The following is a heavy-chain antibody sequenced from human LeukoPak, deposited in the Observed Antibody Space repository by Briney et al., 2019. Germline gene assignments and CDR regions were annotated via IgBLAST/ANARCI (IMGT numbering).Heavy chain of an antibody. J-gene: IGHJ6*03. CDR2: ISRSSSTI. Sequence: GGSLTLSCAASGFTFTSYSMNCVRHAPGEGLEWVSYISRSSSTIYYADSVKGRFTISRDNAKNSLYLQMNSLRDEDTAVYYCARDGIVVVNDMDVWGKGTTVTVSS. D-gene: IGHD2-21*01. CDR3: ARDGIVVVNDMDV. CDR1: GFTFTSYS. V-gene: IGHV3-48*02.